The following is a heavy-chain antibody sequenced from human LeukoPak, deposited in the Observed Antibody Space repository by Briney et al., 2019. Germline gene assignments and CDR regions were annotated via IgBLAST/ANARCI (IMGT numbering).Heavy chain of an antibody. CDR3: ARGGGNSYYYFDY. V-gene: IGHV4-39*07. CDR2: INHSGST. J-gene: IGHJ4*02. D-gene: IGHD4-23*01. CDR1: GGSISSSSYY. Sequence: SETLSLTCTVSGGSISSSSYYWSWIRQPPGKGLEWIGEINHSGSTNHNPSLKSRVTISVDTSKNQFSLKLSSVTAADTAVYYCARGGGNSYYYFDYWGQGTLVTVSS.